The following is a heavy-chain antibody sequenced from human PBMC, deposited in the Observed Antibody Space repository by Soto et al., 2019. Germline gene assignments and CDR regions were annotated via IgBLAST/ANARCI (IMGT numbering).Heavy chain of an antibody. D-gene: IGHD6-19*01. CDR1: GFTFGSFQ. V-gene: IGHV3-48*03. CDR3: AREEDSGVWFAGGYFDI. CDR2: ISGSGDTI. J-gene: IGHJ4*02. Sequence: GGSLRLSCEASGFTFGSFQMNWVRQAPGRGLEWISHISGSGDTIYYADSVKGRFTISRDNAKDSLALHMNSLRAEDTGVYFCAREEDSGVWFAGGYFDIWGQGTQVTVSS.